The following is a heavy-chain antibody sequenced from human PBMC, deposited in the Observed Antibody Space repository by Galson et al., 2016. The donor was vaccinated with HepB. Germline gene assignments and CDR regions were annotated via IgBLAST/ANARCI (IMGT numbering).Heavy chain of an antibody. CDR2: IYWNGEG. V-gene: IGHV2-5*01. J-gene: IGHJ5*02. CDR3: ARRRNLASADRVNNYDP. D-gene: IGHD6-13*01. Sequence: PALVKPTQTLTLTCTFSGFSLTTTGVGVGWIRQPPGKALEWLALIYWNGEGQYSPSLKSRLTITMDTSKNQVVLTMTNMDAVDTATYYCARRRNLASADRVNNYDPWGQGTLVTVSS. CDR1: GFSLTTTGVG.